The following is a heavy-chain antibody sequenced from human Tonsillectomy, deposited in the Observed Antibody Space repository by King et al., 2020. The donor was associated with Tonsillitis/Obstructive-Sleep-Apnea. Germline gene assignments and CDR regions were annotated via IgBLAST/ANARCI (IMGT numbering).Heavy chain of an antibody. V-gene: IGHV3-11*06. D-gene: IGHD2-15*01. CDR1: GFTFSDYY. CDR2: ISSSSSYT. J-gene: IGHJ6*02. CDR3: ATDLGYCSGGSCIPQHTYYYYGMDV. Sequence: VQLVESGGGLVKPGGSLRLSCAASGFTFSDYYMSWIRQAPGKGLEWVSYISSSSSYTNYADSVKGRFTISRDNAKNSLYLQMNSLRAEDTAVYYCATDLGYCSGGSCIPQHTYYYYGMDVWGQGTTVTVSS.